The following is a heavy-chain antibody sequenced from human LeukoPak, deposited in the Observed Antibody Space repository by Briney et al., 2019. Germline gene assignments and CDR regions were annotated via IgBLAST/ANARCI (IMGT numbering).Heavy chain of an antibody. J-gene: IGHJ3*01. CDR1: GFSFSRYG. Sequence: TGGSLRLSCATSGFSFSRYGFHWVCQAPGKGLEWVAVISFDGNTKYYADSVRGRMTISRDNPKNTLHLEMNSLRPEDTSVYYCARDRGVDDYDNSDSLYDGFDLWGQGTMVIVSA. D-gene: IGHD3-22*01. V-gene: IGHV3-30*04. CDR3: ARDRGVDDYDNSDSLYDGFDL. CDR2: ISFDGNTK.